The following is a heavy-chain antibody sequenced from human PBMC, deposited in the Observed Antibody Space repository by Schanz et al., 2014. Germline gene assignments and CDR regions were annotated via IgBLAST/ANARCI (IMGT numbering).Heavy chain of an antibody. CDR1: GFTFSDYY. D-gene: IGHD2-2*02. Sequence: VQLVESGGGLVQPGGSLRFSCAASGFTFSDYYMSWIRQAPGKGLEWVSYISSSSSHTNYADSVKGRFTISRDNAKNSLYLQMNSLRAEDTAVYYCARDRSPYTVFDYWGQGTLVTVSS. V-gene: IGHV3-11*06. CDR3: ARDRSPYTVFDY. J-gene: IGHJ4*02. CDR2: ISSSSSHT.